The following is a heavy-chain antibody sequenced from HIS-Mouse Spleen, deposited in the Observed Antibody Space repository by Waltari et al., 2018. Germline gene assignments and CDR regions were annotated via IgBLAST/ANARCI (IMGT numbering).Heavy chain of an antibody. CDR2: MYSSGST. CDR1: GGSISSSSYS. Sequence: QLQLQESGPGLVKPSETLSLTCTVSGGSISSSSYSWGWLRQPPGKGLEWIGRMYSSGSTYYNPSLKGRVTISVDTSKNQFSLKLSSVTAADTAVYYCAREIPYSSSWYDWYFDLWGRGTLVTVSS. V-gene: IGHV4-39*07. D-gene: IGHD6-13*01. J-gene: IGHJ2*01. CDR3: AREIPYSSSWYDWYFDL.